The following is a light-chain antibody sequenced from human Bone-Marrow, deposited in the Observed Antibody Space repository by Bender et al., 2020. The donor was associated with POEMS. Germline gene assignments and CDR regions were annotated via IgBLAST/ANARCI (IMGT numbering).Light chain of an antibody. CDR2: DDS. Sequence: SYVLTQPPSVSVAPGETATITCGGNNIGTYSVHWYQQKPGQAPVLVVHDDSHRPSGIPARFSGSNSGNTATLTISRVEAGDEADFYCLVWDRSTDHRVFGGGTKLTVL. CDR1: NIGTYS. CDR3: LVWDRSTDHRV. V-gene: IGLV3-21*02. J-gene: IGLJ2*01.